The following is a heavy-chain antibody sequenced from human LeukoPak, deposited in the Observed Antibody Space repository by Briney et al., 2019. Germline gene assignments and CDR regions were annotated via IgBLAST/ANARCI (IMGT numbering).Heavy chain of an antibody. Sequence: PGGSLRLSCAASGFTFSDYYMSWIRQAPGKGLEWVSYISSSGSTIYYADSVKGRFTISRDNAKNSLYLQMNSLRAEDTAVYYCASWASSGYYSGYFDYRGQGTLVTVSS. J-gene: IGHJ4*02. CDR1: GFTFSDYY. D-gene: IGHD3-22*01. CDR2: ISSSGSTI. CDR3: ASWASSGYYSGYFDY. V-gene: IGHV3-11*01.